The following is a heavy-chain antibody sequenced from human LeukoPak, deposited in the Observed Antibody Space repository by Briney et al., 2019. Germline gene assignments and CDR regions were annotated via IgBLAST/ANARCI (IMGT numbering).Heavy chain of an antibody. CDR3: ATDYGDYEPIDY. Sequence: PGGSLRLFCTASGVPLSHYAMHWVRQAPGRGLEWVAVISFDGTNKYYGDSVEGRFSVSRDNSKNTLYLQMNSLRPDDTAMYYCATDYGDYEPIDYRGQGTLVTVSS. CDR1: GVPLSHYA. V-gene: IGHV3-30*04. D-gene: IGHD4-17*01. CDR2: ISFDGTNK. J-gene: IGHJ4*02.